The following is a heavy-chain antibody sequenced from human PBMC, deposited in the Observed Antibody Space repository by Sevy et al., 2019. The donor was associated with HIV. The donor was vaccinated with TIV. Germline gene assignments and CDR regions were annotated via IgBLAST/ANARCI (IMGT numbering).Heavy chain of an antibody. CDR1: GGSFSGYY. V-gene: IGHV4-34*01. J-gene: IGHJ5*02. Sequence: SETLSLTCAVHGGSFSGYYWSWIRESPGKGLEWIGEINDSGITNYNPSLKSRVTISVDTSKKEFSLRLSSVTAADTAVYDCARSPPVVVVPGAPSWFDPWGQGTLVTVSS. CDR2: INDSGIT. CDR3: ARSPPVVVVPGAPSWFDP. D-gene: IGHD2-2*01.